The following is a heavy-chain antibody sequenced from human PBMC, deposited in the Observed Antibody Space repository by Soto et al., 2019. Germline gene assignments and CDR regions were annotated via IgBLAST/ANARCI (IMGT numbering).Heavy chain of an antibody. CDR2: IYYSGST. V-gene: IGHV4-30-4*01. J-gene: IGHJ4*02. Sequence: PSETLSLTCTVSGGSISSGDYYWSWIRQHPGNGLEWIGYIYYSGSTYYNPSLKSRVTISVDTSKNQFSLKLSSVTAADTAVYYCARSAPYYDILTGYYNDEATEYYFDYWGQGTQVTVSS. D-gene: IGHD3-9*01. CDR3: ARSAPYYDILTGYYNDEATEYYFDY. CDR1: GGSISSGDYY.